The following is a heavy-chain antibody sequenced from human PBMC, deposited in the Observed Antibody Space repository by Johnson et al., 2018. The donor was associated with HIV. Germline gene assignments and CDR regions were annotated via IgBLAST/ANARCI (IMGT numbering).Heavy chain of an antibody. CDR3: VREGNYYDSSSHAFDI. CDR1: GFTFSTYW. CDR2: ISYDGSNK. V-gene: IGHV3-30-3*01. D-gene: IGHD3-22*01. J-gene: IGHJ3*02. Sequence: QVQLVESGGGVVQPGGSLRLSCAASGFTFSTYWMSWVRQAPGKGLEWVAVISYDGSNKYYADSVKGRFTISRDNSKNTLYLQMNSLRAEDTAVYYCVREGNYYDSSSHAFDIWGQGTMVTVSS.